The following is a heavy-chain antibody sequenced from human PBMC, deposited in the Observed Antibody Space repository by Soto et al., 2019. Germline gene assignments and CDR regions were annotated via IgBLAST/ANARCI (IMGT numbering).Heavy chain of an antibody. V-gene: IGHV3-30-3*01. Sequence: PGGSLRLSCAASGFTFSSYAMHWVRQAPGKGLEWVAVISYDGSNKYYADSVKGRFTISRDNSKNTLYLQMNSLRAEDTAVYYCARPIVATSLDYWGQGTLVTVSS. CDR3: ARPIVATSLDY. CDR2: ISYDGSNK. CDR1: GFTFSSYA. J-gene: IGHJ4*02. D-gene: IGHD5-12*01.